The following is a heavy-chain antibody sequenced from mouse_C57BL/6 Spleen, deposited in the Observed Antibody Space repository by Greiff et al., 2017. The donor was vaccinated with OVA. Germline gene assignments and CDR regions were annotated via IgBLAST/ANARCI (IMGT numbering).Heavy chain of an antibody. J-gene: IGHJ3*01. CDR3: TSTAQAPFAY. V-gene: IGHV1-15*01. D-gene: IGHD3-2*02. Sequence: VKLVESGAELVRPGASVTLSCKASGYTFTDYEMHWVKQTPVHGLEWIGAIDPETGGTAYNQKFKGKAILTADKSSSTAYMELRSLTSEDSAVYYCTSTAQAPFAYWGQGTLVTVSA. CDR1: GYTFTDYE. CDR2: IDPETGGT.